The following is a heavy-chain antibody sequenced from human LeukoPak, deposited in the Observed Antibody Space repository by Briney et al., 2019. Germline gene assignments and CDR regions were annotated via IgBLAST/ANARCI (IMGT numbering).Heavy chain of an antibody. Sequence: GGSLRLSCAASGFTFSSYGMHWVRQAPGKGLEWVAVISYDGSNKYYADSVKGRFTISRDNSKNTLYLQMNSLRAEDTAVYYCAKDPEWSPGPGGWFDPWGQGTLVTVSS. CDR2: ISYDGSNK. V-gene: IGHV3-30*18. D-gene: IGHD3-3*01. CDR1: GFTFSSYG. CDR3: AKDPEWSPGPGGWFDP. J-gene: IGHJ5*02.